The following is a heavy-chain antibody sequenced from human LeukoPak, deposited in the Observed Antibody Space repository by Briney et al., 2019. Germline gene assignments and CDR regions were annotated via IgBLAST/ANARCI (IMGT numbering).Heavy chain of an antibody. D-gene: IGHD4-17*01. J-gene: IGHJ4*02. CDR2: IRGRRHNYAT. CDR1: GFIFNDSS. V-gene: IGHV3-73*01. Sequence: GSLKLPCLGSGFIFNDSSIHWVRQASGKGAEGVGRIRGRRHNYATAYAPSVKGRFTVSRDNSKNTAYLQMTSLKTEDTAMYYCTRRDYGSTSNFDVWGQGTVVTVS. CDR3: TRRDYGSTSNFDV.